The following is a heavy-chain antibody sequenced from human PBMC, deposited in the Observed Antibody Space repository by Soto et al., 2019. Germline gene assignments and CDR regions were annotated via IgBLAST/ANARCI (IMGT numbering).Heavy chain of an antibody. V-gene: IGHV6-1*01. D-gene: IGHD6-13*01. Sequence: PSQTLSLTCAISGDSVSSNSATWNWIRQSPSRGLEWLGRTYYRSKWYNDYAVSVKSRVTINPDTSKNQFSLQLNSVTPEVTAVFYCAREEIAAAYNWFDPWGQGTLVTVSS. J-gene: IGHJ5*02. CDR2: TYYRSKWYN. CDR1: GDSVSSNSAT. CDR3: AREEIAAAYNWFDP.